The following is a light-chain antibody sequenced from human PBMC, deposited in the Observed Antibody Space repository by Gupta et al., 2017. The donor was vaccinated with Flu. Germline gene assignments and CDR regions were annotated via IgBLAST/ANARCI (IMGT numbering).Light chain of an antibody. J-gene: IGLJ3*02. Sequence: QSGLTQPPSVSGAPGQRLIIACPGSISNLGAGYDVHWYQQRPGTAPKLLLYGNNHRPSGVPDRFSGSKSGTSASLAITGLQADDEADYYCQSYDSSLSGSVFGGGTKLTVL. V-gene: IGLV1-40*01. CDR2: GNN. CDR1: ISNLGAGYD. CDR3: QSYDSSLSGSV.